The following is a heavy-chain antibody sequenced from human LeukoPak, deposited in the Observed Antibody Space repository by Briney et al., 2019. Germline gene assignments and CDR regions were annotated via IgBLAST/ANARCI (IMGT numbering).Heavy chain of an antibody. V-gene: IGHV1-8*01. J-gene: IGHJ5*02. D-gene: IGHD2-15*01. CDR2: MNPNSGNT. CDR3: VRVPLLARFRWFDP. Sequence: AASVKVSCKASGYTFTSYDINWVRQATGQGLEWMGWMNPNSGNTGYAQKFQGRVTMTRNTSISTAYMELSSLRSDDTAVYYCVRVPLLARFRWFDPWGQGTLVTVSS. CDR1: GYTFTSYD.